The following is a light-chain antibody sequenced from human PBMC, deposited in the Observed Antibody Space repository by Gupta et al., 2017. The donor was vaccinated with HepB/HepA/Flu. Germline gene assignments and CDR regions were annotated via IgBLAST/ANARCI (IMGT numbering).Light chain of an antibody. Sequence: SALTQPASVSGSPGQSITISCTGTSSDVGGYNYVSWYQQHPGKAPKLMIYDVSNRPSGVSNRFSGSKSGNTASLTISGLQAEDEADYYCSSYKSSSTLRDGVFGGGTKMTVL. V-gene: IGLV2-14*03. CDR1: SSDVGGYNY. J-gene: IGLJ2*01. CDR3: SSYKSSSTLRDGV. CDR2: DVS.